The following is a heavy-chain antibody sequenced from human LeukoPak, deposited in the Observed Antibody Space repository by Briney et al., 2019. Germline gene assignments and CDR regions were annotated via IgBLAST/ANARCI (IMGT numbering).Heavy chain of an antibody. J-gene: IGHJ4*02. CDR3: AKDNSAVAGPFDY. D-gene: IGHD6-19*01. Sequence: QAGGSLRLSCAASGFTFDDYAMHWVRQAPGKGLEWVSGISWNSGSIGYADSVKGRFTISRDNAKNSLYLQMNSLRAEDTALYYCAKDNSAVAGPFDYWGQGTLVTVSS. CDR2: ISWNSGSI. V-gene: IGHV3-9*01. CDR1: GFTFDDYA.